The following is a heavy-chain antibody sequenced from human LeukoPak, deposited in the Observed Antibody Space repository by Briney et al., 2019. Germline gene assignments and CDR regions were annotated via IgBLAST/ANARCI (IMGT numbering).Heavy chain of an antibody. J-gene: IGHJ4*02. V-gene: IGHV3-23*01. CDR1: AVIFNNYA. CDR2: ITTAGGA. Sequence: PGGSLTLSCAASAVIFNNYAMSWVRQTPGKGLEWVSSITTAGGAYYADSVKGRFTTSRDTSKNTLYLQMNSLRAEDTAVYYCANRNGFGGRGQGTLVTVSS. D-gene: IGHD3-10*01. CDR3: ANRNGFGG.